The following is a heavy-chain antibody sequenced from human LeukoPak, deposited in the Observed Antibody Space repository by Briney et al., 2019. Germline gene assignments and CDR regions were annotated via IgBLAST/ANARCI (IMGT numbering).Heavy chain of an antibody. V-gene: IGHV1-46*01. Sequence: ASVKVSYKASGYTFTSYYMYWVRQAPGQGLEWMGIINPSGGSTSYAQKFQGRVTMTRDMSTSTVYMELSSLRSEDTAVYYCARVLLRSGYSLRYWGQGTLVTVSS. D-gene: IGHD3-22*01. CDR1: GYTFTSYY. CDR2: INPSGGST. J-gene: IGHJ4*02. CDR3: ARVLLRSGYSLRY.